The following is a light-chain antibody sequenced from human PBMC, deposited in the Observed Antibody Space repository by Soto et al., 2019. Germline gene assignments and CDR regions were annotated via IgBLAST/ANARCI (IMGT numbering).Light chain of an antibody. CDR2: DVT. V-gene: IGLV2-14*03. Sequence: QSVLTQPASVSGSPGQSITISCTGTSSDIGAYNYVSWYQQHPGKAPKVMIYDVTYRPAGVSSRFSGSKSGNTASLTISVLQSDDEADYYCSSYTTSNTPVFGTGTKLTVL. J-gene: IGLJ1*01. CDR3: SSYTTSNTPV. CDR1: SSDIGAYNY.